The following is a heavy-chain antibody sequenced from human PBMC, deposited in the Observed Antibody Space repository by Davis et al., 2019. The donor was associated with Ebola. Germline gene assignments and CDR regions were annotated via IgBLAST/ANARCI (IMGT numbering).Heavy chain of an antibody. CDR2: IYYSGST. CDR3: ARGNTVTTV. V-gene: IGHV4-39*07. D-gene: IGHD4-17*01. Sequence: MPSETLSLTCTVSGGSISSSSYYWGWIRQPPGKGLEWIGSIYYSGSTYYNPSLKSRVTLSVDTSKNQFSLKLSSVTAADTAVYYCARGNTVTTVWGQGTLVTVSS. J-gene: IGHJ4*02. CDR1: GGSISSSSYY.